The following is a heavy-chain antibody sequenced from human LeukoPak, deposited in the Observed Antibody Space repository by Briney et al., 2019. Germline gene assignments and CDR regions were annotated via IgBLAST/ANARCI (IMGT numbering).Heavy chain of an antibody. V-gene: IGHV4-59*12. CDR2: IYHSGST. D-gene: IGHD6-13*01. Sequence: SETLSLTCTVSGGSISSYYWSWIRQPPGKGLEWIGEIYHSGSTNYNPSLKSRVTISVDKSKNQFSLKLSSVTAADTAVYYCARVGSSWYSSSSWGQGTLVTVSS. CDR3: ARVGSSWYSSSS. CDR1: GGSISSYY. J-gene: IGHJ5*02.